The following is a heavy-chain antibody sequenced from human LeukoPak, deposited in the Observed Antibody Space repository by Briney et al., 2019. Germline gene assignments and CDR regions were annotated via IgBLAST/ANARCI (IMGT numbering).Heavy chain of an antibody. V-gene: IGHV3-9*01. J-gene: IGHJ4*02. CDR2: ISWNSGSI. CDR1: GFTFDDYA. CDR3: AKGQGDTIFGVVTCFDY. D-gene: IGHD3-3*01. Sequence: PGGSLRLSCAASGFTFDDYAMHWVRQAPGKGLEWVSGISWNSGSIGYADSVKGRFTISRDNAKNSLYLQMNSLRAEDTALYYCAKGQGDTIFGVVTCFDYWGQGTLVTVSS.